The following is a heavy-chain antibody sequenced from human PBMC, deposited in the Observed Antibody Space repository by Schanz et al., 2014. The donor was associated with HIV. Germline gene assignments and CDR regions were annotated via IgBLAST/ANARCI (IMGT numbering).Heavy chain of an antibody. Sequence: QVQLVESGGGVVQPGRSLRLSCAASGFIFSSYGIHWVRQAPGKGLEWVAAIWHDGSKTSYADSVQGRFTISRDNAKNSLHLQMNSLRAEDTALYYCAKDIGRDVGYGLDVWGQGTTVTVSS. CDR2: IWHDGSKT. J-gene: IGHJ6*02. D-gene: IGHD1-26*01. CDR1: GFIFSSYG. CDR3: AKDIGRDVGYGLDV. V-gene: IGHV3-33*03.